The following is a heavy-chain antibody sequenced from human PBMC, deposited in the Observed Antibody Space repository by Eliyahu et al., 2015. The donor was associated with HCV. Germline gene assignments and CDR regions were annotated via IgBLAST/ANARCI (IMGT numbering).Heavy chain of an antibody. D-gene: IGHD6-19*01. V-gene: IGHV4-59*01. J-gene: IGHJ5*02. Sequence: QVQLQESGPGLVKPSETLSLTCTVSGGSITTYYXSWIRQPPGKGLEWIGYIHYSGSTNYNPXXKSRVTISLDTSKNQFSLNLTSVTAADTAVYYCASGGGGIAVAGTGGWFDPWGQGTLVTVSS. CDR1: GGSITTYY. CDR3: ASGGGGIAVAGTGGWFDP. CDR2: IHYSGST.